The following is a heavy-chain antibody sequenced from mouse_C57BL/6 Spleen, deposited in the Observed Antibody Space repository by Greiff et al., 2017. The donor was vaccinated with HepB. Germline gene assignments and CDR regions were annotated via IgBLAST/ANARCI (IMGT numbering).Heavy chain of an antibody. D-gene: IGHD4-1*01. Sequence: EVMLVESGGGLVKPGGSLKLSCAASGFTFSDYGMHWVRQAPEKGLEWVAYISSGSSTIYYADTVKGRFTIARDNAKNTLFVQMTSLRAEDTAMYYCARGTGVDYWGQGTTLTVSS. CDR2: ISSGSSTI. J-gene: IGHJ2*01. CDR1: GFTFSDYG. V-gene: IGHV5-17*01. CDR3: ARGTGVDY.